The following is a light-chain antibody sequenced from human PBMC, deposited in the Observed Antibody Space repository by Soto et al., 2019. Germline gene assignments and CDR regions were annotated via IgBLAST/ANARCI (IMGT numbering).Light chain of an antibody. J-gene: IGLJ1*01. Sequence: SGLAQPASVSRSPGQSITRSCTGASGYVGTYSLVSWYQQHPGKAPKVVIYEGHKRPSGVPDRFSGSTSVNTASLTISGLQTDDEADYYCCLYVGATTYVFGTGTKVTVL. CDR2: EGH. V-gene: IGLV2-23*01. CDR3: CLYVGATTYV. CDR1: SGYVGTYSL.